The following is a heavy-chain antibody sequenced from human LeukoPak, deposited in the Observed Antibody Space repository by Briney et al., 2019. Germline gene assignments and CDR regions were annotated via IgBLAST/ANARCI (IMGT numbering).Heavy chain of an antibody. V-gene: IGHV3-7*03. CDR1: GFTFSSYW. CDR3: ARDPAGYCSSTSCFGYFDY. J-gene: IGHJ4*02. D-gene: IGHD2-2*01. CDR2: IEQDGSEK. Sequence: GGSLRLSCAASGFTFSSYWMSWVRQAPGKGLEWVANIEQDGSEKYYVDSVKGRFTISRDNAKNSLYLQMNSLRAEDTAVYYCARDPAGYCSSTSCFGYFDYWGQGTLVTVSS.